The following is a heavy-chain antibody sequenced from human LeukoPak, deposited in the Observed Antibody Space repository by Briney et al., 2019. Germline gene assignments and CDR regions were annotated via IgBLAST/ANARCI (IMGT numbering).Heavy chain of an antibody. CDR1: GYTFTNYA. CDR3: ATFLLDSSDYDAFDI. J-gene: IGHJ3*02. D-gene: IGHD3-22*01. V-gene: IGHV7-4-1*01. CDR2: INTNTGNP. Sequence: ASVKVSCKASGYTFTNYAMNWVRQAPGQGLEWMGWINTNTGNPTYAQGFTGRFVFSLDTSVSTAYLQIDSLKAKDTAMYYCATFLLDSSDYDAFDIWGQGTMVTVS.